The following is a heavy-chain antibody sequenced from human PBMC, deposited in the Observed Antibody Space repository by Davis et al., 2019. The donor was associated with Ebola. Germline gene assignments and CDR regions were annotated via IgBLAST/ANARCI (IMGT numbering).Heavy chain of an antibody. CDR3: TKSDYDTITRGADY. CDR1: GFRFGDYA. CDR2: ISWGSGSK. V-gene: IGHV3-9*01. Sequence: GGSLRLSCAASGFRFGDYAMHWFRQAPGKGLDWVSSISWGSGSKGYADSVKGRFTVSRDNAKNSVYLQMNSLRPEDTALYYCTKSDYDTITRGADYWGQGTLVTVSS. J-gene: IGHJ4*02. D-gene: IGHD4-17*01.